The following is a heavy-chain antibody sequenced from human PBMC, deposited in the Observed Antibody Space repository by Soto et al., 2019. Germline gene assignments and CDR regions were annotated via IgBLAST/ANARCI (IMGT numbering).Heavy chain of an antibody. CDR3: ARSSTSGDV. J-gene: IGHJ6*02. Sequence: EVQLIQSGGGLVKPGGSLTLSCAASGFTFSSYVMNWFRQAPGKGLEWVSSINTNGGSRYYLESVRGRFTISRDNAQNSLFLEMNSLRADDTAVYYCARSSTSGDVWGQGTTVTVSS. V-gene: IGHV3-21*01. CDR1: GFTFSSYV. D-gene: IGHD2-2*01. CDR2: INTNGGSR.